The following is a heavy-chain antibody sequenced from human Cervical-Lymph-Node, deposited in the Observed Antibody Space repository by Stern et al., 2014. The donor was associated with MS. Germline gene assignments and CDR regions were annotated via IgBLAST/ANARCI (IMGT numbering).Heavy chain of an antibody. CDR3: ARAITIFGVVPALD. CDR1: GYNFNSYA. CDR2: INTNTGSP. J-gene: IGHJ4*02. D-gene: IGHD3-3*01. Sequence: VQLEESGSELKKPGASVKVSCKASGYNFNSYAMNWERQAPGQGLEWMGWINTNTGSPTYAQGFAGRFVFSLDTSVSTAYLQISSLKAEDTAVYYCARAITIFGVVPALDWGQGTLVTVSS. V-gene: IGHV7-4-1*02.